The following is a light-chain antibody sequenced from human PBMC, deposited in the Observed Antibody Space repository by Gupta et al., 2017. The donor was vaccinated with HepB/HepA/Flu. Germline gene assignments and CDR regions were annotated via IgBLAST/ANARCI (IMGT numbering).Light chain of an antibody. CDR2: KVS. J-gene: IGKJ5*01. CDR3: MQVNQFIT. CDR1: RSLVHTDGNTY. V-gene: IGKV2-24*01. Sequence: DIVMTQTPLSSPVTLGQPAYISCRSSRSLVHTDGNTYLSWFHQRPGQPPRLIIYKVSNRFSGVTDRFSGSGEVKDFTLKSSRGEDEDVGIYYWMQVNQFITFGQGTQVEIK.